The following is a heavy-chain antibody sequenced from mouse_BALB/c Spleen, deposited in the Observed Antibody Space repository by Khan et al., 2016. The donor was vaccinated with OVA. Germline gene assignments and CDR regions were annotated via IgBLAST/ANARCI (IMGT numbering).Heavy chain of an antibody. CDR1: GYSITSGYG. Sequence: DVQLQESGPGLVKPSQSLSLTCTVTGYSITSGYGWNWIRQFPGNKLEWMGYISYGGSTNYNPSLKSRISITRDTSKNQFFLQLNAVTTEDTATYYCARTARIKYWGQGTTLTVSS. CDR2: ISYGGST. V-gene: IGHV3-2*02. J-gene: IGHJ2*01. D-gene: IGHD1-2*01. CDR3: ARTARIKY.